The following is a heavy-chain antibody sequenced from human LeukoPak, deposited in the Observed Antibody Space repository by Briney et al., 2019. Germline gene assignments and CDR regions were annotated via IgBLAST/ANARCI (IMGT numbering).Heavy chain of an antibody. Sequence: SSETLSLTCAVFGGSFSGYYWSWIRQPPGKGLEWIGEINHSGSTNYNPSLKSRVTISVDTSKNQFSLKLSSVTAADTAVYYCARGRIPPRRYGMDVWGQGTTVTVSS. J-gene: IGHJ6*02. V-gene: IGHV4-34*01. D-gene: IGHD5-18*01. CDR2: INHSGST. CDR1: GGSFSGYY. CDR3: ARGRIPPRRYGMDV.